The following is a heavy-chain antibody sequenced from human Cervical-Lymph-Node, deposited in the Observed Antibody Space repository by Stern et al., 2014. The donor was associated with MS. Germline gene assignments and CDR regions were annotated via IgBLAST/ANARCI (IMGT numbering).Heavy chain of an antibody. V-gene: IGHV3-33*01. CDR2: IWYDGSNK. J-gene: IGHJ4*02. Sequence: VQLLESGGGVVQPGRSLRLSCAASGFTFSSYGMHWVRQAPGKGLEWVAVIWYDGSNKYYADSVKGRFTISRDNSKNTLYPQMNSLRAEDTAVYYCARDGSRVDYWGQGTLVTVSS. CDR3: ARDGSRVDY. CDR1: GFTFSSYG.